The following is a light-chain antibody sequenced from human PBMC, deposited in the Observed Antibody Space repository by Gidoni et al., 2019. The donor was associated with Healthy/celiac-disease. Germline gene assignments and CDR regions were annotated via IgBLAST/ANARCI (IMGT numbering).Light chain of an antibody. V-gene: IGKV4-1*01. CDR1: QSVLYSSNNKNY. J-gene: IGKJ4*01. CDR2: WAS. CDR3: QQYYSPPLT. Sequence: DIVMTQSPDSLAVSLGERATLNCKSSQSVLYSSNNKNYLAWYQQKPGQPPKLLLYWASTRESGVPDRFSGSGSATDFTLTISSLQAEDVAVYYCQQYYSPPLTFGGGTKVEIK.